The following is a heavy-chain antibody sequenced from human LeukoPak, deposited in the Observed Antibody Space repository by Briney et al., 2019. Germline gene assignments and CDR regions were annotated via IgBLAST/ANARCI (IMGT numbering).Heavy chain of an antibody. Sequence: GGSLRLSCAASGFTFSSYAMSWVRQARGGGLEWVSAISGSGGSTYYADSVKGRFTISRDNSKNTLYLQMNSLRAEDTAVYYCAKDMYSSSYYFDYWGQGTLVTVSS. CDR2: ISGSGGST. CDR1: GFTFSSYA. CDR3: AKDMYSSSYYFDY. D-gene: IGHD6-13*01. V-gene: IGHV3-23*01. J-gene: IGHJ4*02.